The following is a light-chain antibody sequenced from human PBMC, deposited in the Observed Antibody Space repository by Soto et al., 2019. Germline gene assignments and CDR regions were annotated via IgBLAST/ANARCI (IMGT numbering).Light chain of an antibody. CDR3: MQRIQLPET. Sequence: DIVMTQTPLSLSVSPGQPASISCKSSQSLLRSDGKSSLYWYLQKPGQSPQLLIYGASTRLSGVPDRFSGSGSGTDFKLKISRVEAEDVGVYYCMQRIQLPETFGQGTKLEIK. V-gene: IGKV2D-29*02. CDR2: GAS. CDR1: QSLLRSDGKSS. J-gene: IGKJ2*01.